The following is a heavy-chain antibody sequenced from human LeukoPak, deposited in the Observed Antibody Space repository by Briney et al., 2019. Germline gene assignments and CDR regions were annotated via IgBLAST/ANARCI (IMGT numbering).Heavy chain of an antibody. V-gene: IGHV1-46*01. D-gene: IGHD2-21*01. CDR2: INPSGGST. J-gene: IGHJ6*03. Sequence: ASVKVSCKASGYTFTNYYIHWVRQAPGQGLEWMGIINPSGGSTSYAQKFQGRVTMTRDMSTSTVYMELSSLRSEDTAVYYCARRGRTFKVNYYYYYMDVWGKGTTVTISS. CDR3: ARRGRTFKVNYYYYYMDV. CDR1: GYTFTNYY.